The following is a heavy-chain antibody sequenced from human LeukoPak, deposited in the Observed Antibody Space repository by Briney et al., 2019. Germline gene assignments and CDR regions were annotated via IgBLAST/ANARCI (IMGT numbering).Heavy chain of an antibody. CDR1: GFTFSNAW. D-gene: IGHD3-3*01. J-gene: IGHJ4*02. CDR3: STDEWS. V-gene: IGHV3-15*01. Sequence: GGSLRLSCVASGFTFSNAWMSWVRQAPGEGLEWVARIKRKTDGGITDYAAPVKGRFTISRDDSKNTLYLQMSSLKTEDTAVYYCSTDEWSWGQGTLVTVSS. CDR2: IKRKTDGGIT.